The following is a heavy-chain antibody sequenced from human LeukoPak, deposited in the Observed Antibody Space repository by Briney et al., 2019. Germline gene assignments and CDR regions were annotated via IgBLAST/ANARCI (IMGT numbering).Heavy chain of an antibody. D-gene: IGHD1-14*01. CDR1: GFTFSDYY. V-gene: IGHV3-23*01. J-gene: IGHJ4*02. Sequence: GGSLRLSCAASGFTFSDYYMSWVRQAPGKGLEWVSAISGSGGSTYYADSVKGRFTISRDNSKNTLYLQMNSLRAEDTAVYYCAKDRTRTSTSFDYWGQGTLVTVSS. CDR3: AKDRTRTSTSFDY. CDR2: ISGSGGST.